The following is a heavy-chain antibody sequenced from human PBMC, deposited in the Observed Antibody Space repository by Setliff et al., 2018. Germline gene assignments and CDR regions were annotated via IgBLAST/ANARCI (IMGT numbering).Heavy chain of an antibody. CDR1: GGSISSHY. J-gene: IGHJ4*02. CDR2: IYYSGST. D-gene: IGHD6-13*01. CDR3: ARALGSSSFPFDY. V-gene: IGHV4-59*11. Sequence: SETLSLTCTVSGGSISSHYWSWIRQPPGKGLEWIGSIYYSGSTNYNPPRKSRVTISVDTSKNQFSLKLSSVTAADTAVYYCARALGSSSFPFDYWGQGTLVTVSS.